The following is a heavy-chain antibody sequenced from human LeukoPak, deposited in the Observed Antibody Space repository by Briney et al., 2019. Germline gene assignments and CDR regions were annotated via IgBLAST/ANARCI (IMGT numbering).Heavy chain of an antibody. Sequence: QAGGSLRLSCAASGFTFSSFEMSWVRQAPGTGLEWISYISSSGSTMYYADSVKGHFTTSRDNVKNSLYLQMNSLRAEDTAVYYCARGMRLVRGLMFDDWGQGTLVTVSS. CDR2: ISSSGSTM. V-gene: IGHV3-48*03. D-gene: IGHD3-10*01. CDR1: GFTFSSFE. J-gene: IGHJ4*02. CDR3: ARGMRLVRGLMFDD.